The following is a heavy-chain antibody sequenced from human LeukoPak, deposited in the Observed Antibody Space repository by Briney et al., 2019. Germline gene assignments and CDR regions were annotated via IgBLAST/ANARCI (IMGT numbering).Heavy chain of an antibody. J-gene: IGHJ4*02. CDR2: ISYDGSKE. D-gene: IGHD6-19*01. V-gene: IGHV3-30-3*01. CDR3: ARDAAVAANYFNY. Sequence: GGSLRLSCAASGFTFSSYAMHWVRQAPGKGLEWVSIISYDGSKEYYADSVRDRFTISRDNSKNTLSLQMNSLRPEDTAVYYCARDAAVAANYFNYWGQGTLVTVSS. CDR1: GFTFSSYA.